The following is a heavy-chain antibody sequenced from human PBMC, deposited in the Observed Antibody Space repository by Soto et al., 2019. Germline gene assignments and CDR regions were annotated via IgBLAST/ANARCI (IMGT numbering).Heavy chain of an antibody. CDR1: GFTFKSYT. V-gene: IGHV3-21*04. CDR3: AKYYGMDV. Sequence: PGGSLRLSCEASGFTFKSYTMNWVRQAPGKGLEWVSSITGTSSHIFYADSVKGRFTISRDNTKNSLFLQMNSLRAEDTAVYYCAKYYGMDVWGQGTTVTVSS. J-gene: IGHJ6*02. CDR2: ITGTSSHI.